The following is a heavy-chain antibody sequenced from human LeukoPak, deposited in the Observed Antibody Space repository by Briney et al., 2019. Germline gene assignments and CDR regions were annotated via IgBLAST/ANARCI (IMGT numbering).Heavy chain of an antibody. CDR2: ISGSGGNT. D-gene: IGHD6-25*01. J-gene: IGHJ4*02. Sequence: PGGSLRLSCAASGFTLSNYAMTWVRQAPGKGLEWVSAISGSGGNTYYANSVKGRFTISRDNSMNTLYLQMNSLRAEDTAIYYCAKDSLPTSGCRGYFDYWGQGTLVTVSS. V-gene: IGHV3-23*01. CDR3: AKDSLPTSGCRGYFDY. CDR1: GFTLSNYA.